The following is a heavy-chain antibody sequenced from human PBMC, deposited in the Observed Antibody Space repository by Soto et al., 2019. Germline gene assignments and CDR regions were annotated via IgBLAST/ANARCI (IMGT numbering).Heavy chain of an antibody. CDR1: GGSISSSSYY. J-gene: IGHJ6*02. V-gene: IGHV4-39*07. Sequence: SETLSLTCTVSGGSISSSSYYWGWIRQPPGKGLEWIGSIYYSGSTYYNPSLKSRVTISVDTSKNQFSLKLSSVTAADTAVYYCAREPRRSSPLYGMDVWGQGTTVTVSS. CDR2: IYYSGST. CDR3: AREPRRSSPLYGMDV. D-gene: IGHD6-13*01.